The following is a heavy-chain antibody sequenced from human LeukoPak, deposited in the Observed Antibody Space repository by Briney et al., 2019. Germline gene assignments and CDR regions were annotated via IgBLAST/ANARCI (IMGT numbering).Heavy chain of an antibody. J-gene: IGHJ4*02. V-gene: IGHV3-9*03. D-gene: IGHD6-19*01. CDR3: AKDHSSGWRKGSFDY. CDR1: GFTFDDYA. CDR2: ISWNSGSI. Sequence: GRSLRLSCAASGFTFDDYAMHWVRQAPGKGLEWVSGISWNSGSIGYADSVKGRFTISRDNAKNSLYLQMNSLRAEDMALYYCAKDHSSGWRKGSFDYWGQGTLSPSPQ.